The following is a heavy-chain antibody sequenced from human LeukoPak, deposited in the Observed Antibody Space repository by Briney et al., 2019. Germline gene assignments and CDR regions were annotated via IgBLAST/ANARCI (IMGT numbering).Heavy chain of an antibody. CDR1: GGSFSGYY. V-gene: IGHV4-34*01. D-gene: IGHD5-18*01. CDR3: ASELGYSYGHG. Sequence: SETLSLTCAVYGGSFSGYYWSWIRLPPGKGLEWIGEINHSGSTNYNPSLKSRVTISVDTSKNQFSLKLSSVTAADTAVYYCASELGYSYGHGWGQGTLVTVSS. J-gene: IGHJ4*02. CDR2: INHSGST.